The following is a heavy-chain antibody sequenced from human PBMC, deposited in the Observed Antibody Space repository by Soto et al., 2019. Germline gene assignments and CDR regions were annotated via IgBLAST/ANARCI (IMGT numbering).Heavy chain of an antibody. CDR2: FDREDGET. CDR3: AHGEGIVKSIVYFDS. J-gene: IGHJ4*02. Sequence: ASVKVSCKVSGYFLTALSIHWVRQAPGKGVEGRGGFDREDGETIYAQKFQGRVTMTEDTSTDSAYMELSSLTSEDTAIYYCAHGEGIVKSIVYFDSWGQGTLVTVSS. D-gene: IGHD1-26*01. CDR1: GYFLTALS. V-gene: IGHV1-24*01.